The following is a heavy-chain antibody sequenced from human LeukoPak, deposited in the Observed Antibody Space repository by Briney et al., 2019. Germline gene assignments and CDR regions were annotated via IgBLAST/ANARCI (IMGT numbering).Heavy chain of an antibody. CDR3: ARDGYYDFYDAFDI. Sequence: GGSLILSCAASGFTFSSYWMSWVRQAPGKGLEWVANIKQDGSEKYYVDSVKGRFTISRDNAKNSLYLQMNSLRAEDTAVYYCARDGYYDFYDAFDIWGQGTMVTVSS. J-gene: IGHJ3*02. V-gene: IGHV3-7*03. CDR1: GFTFSSYW. D-gene: IGHD3-3*01. CDR2: IKQDGSEK.